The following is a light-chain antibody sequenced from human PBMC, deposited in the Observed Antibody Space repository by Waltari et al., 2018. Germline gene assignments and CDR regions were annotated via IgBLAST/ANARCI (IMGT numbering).Light chain of an antibody. CDR3: QQNNTTPWT. CDR1: QSMSSH. J-gene: IGKJ1*01. CDR2: GAS. Sequence: DIQMTQSPSSLSASVGDRVTITCRASQSMSSHLKWYQQRTGQAPDLLIYGASSLQSGVPSRFSGSGSGTDVTLTIHTLQPEDFATYCCQQNNTTPWTSGQGTKVEIK. V-gene: IGKV1-39*01.